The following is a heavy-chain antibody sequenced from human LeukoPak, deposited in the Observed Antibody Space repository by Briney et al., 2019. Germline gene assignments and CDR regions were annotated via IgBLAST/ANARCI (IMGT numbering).Heavy chain of an antibody. J-gene: IGHJ6*02. CDR3: ARGRDFVVVVAATPSPTEDVGLDV. D-gene: IGHD2-15*01. Sequence: SETLSLTCTVSGGSISSGGYYWSWIRQHPGKGLEWIGYIYYSGSTYYNPSLKSRVTISVDTSKNQFSLKLSSVTAADTAVYYCARGRDFVVVVAATPSPTEDVGLDVWGQGTTVTVSS. CDR2: IYYSGST. CDR1: GGSISSGGYY. V-gene: IGHV4-31*03.